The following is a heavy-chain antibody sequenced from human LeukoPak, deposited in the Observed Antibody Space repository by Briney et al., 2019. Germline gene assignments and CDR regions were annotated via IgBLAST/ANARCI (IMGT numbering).Heavy chain of an antibody. V-gene: IGHV3-23*01. J-gene: IGHJ4*02. D-gene: IGHD6-19*01. CDR3: AKLKQWQPQRYFFEY. CDR2: FSGTSTN. Sequence: PGGSLRLSCAASGFTFSSYAMSWVRQAPEKGLEWVSTFSGTSTNSYADAVKGRVTISRDNSKNTLYLQMNSLRAEDTAVYYCAKLKQWQPQRYFFEYWGQGALVTVSS. CDR1: GFTFSSYA.